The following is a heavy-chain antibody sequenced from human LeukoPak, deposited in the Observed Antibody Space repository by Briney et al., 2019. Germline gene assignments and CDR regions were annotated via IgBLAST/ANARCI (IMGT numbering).Heavy chain of an antibody. CDR3: ARDEIAAAYGTNWFDP. Sequence: ASVKVSCKASGYTFTSYYMHWVRQAPGQGLEWMGIINPSGGSTSYAQKFQGRVTMTRDTSTSTVYMGLNSLRSEDTAVYYCARDEIAAAYGTNWFDPWGQGTLVTVSS. CDR2: INPSGGST. V-gene: IGHV1-46*01. D-gene: IGHD6-13*01. J-gene: IGHJ5*02. CDR1: GYTFTSYY.